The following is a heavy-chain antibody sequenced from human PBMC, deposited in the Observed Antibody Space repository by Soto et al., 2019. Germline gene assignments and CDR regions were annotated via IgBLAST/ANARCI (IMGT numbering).Heavy chain of an antibody. CDR1: GYTFTSYG. D-gene: IGHD2-15*01. CDR2: ISAYNGNT. Sequence: ASVKVSCKASGYTFTSYGISWVRQAPGQGLEWMGWISAYNGNTNYAQKLQGRVTMTTDTSTSTAYMELRSLRSDDTAVYYCAREKTGIVASKPYYFDYRGQGTLVTVSS. CDR3: AREKTGIVASKPYYFDY. J-gene: IGHJ4*02. V-gene: IGHV1-18*01.